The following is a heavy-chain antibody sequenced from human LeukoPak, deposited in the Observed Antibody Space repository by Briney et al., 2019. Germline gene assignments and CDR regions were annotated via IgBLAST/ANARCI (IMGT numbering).Heavy chain of an antibody. J-gene: IGHJ4*02. CDR1: SGSISYFY. V-gene: IGHV4-59*01. D-gene: IGHD2-8*01. CDR2: NHYTGST. Sequence: SETLSLTCTVSSGSISYFYWNWIRQPPGKGLEWIGYNHYTGSTNYNPSLKSRVTISVDTSKNQFSLKLSSVTAADTAVYYCATYTNRLHYWGQGTLVTVSS. CDR3: ATYTNRLHY.